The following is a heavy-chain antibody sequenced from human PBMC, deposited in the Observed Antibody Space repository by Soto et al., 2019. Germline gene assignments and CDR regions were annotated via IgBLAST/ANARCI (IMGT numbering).Heavy chain of an antibody. CDR1: GFSLSTSGVG. CDR2: SYWNGDK. J-gene: IGHJ5*02. CDR3: SHRRGYGPFDP. Sequence: SGPTLVNPTQTLTLTCTFSGFSLSTSGVGVGWIRQPPGKALEWLAVSYWNGDKYYSPSLKSRLTITKDTSKNQVMLSMTNMDPVDTATYFCSHRRGYGPFDPWGQGTLVTVPQ. V-gene: IGHV2-5*01. D-gene: IGHD3-16*01.